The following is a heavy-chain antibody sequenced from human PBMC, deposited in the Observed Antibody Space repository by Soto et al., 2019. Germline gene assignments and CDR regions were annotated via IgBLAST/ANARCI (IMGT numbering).Heavy chain of an antibody. J-gene: IGHJ4*02. V-gene: IGHV1-46*01. Sequence: QVQLVQSGAEVKKPGASVKVSCKASGYTFTNYYVQWVRQAPGQGLEWLGVILPDGGHTTYSQKFQDRVTMTRDTFTSTVYMELSSLRSEDTAVYYCARGDNDYWGQGTLVTVSS. CDR3: ARGDNDY. CDR2: ILPDGGHT. CDR1: GYTFTNYY.